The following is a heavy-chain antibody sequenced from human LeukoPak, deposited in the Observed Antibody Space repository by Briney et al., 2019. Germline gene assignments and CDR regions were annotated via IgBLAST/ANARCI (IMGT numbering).Heavy chain of an antibody. Sequence: SETLSLTCAVYGGSFSGYYWSWIRQPPGKGLEWIGEINHSGSTNYNPSLKSRVTISVDTSKNQFSLKLSSVTAADTAVYYCARESNLYCSSTSCPLGNWGQGTLVTVSS. J-gene: IGHJ4*02. V-gene: IGHV4-34*01. CDR2: INHSGST. CDR3: ARESNLYCSSTSCPLGN. CDR1: GGSFSGYY. D-gene: IGHD2-2*01.